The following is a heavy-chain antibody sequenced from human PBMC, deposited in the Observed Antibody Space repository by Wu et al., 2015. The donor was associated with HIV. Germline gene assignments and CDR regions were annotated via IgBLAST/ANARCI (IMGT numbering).Heavy chain of an antibody. Sequence: QVHLLQSGAEVKKPGSSVRVSCKVSGGTFSSYALSWVRQAPGQGLEWMGRLIPMYGTANYVQKFQGRVTITADESTSTAYMDVNTLRSEDTAVYFCAGGGGRTSMDPFDYVGPGNTWSTVSS. V-gene: IGHV1-69*13. CDR1: GGTFSSYA. CDR2: LIPMYGTA. J-gene: IGHJ4*02. D-gene: IGHD5-18*01. CDR3: AGGGGRTSMDPFDY.